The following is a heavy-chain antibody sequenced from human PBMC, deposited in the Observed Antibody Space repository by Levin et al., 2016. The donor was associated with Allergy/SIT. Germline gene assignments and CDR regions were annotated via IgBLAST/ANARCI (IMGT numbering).Heavy chain of an antibody. V-gene: IGHV1-3*01. CDR1: GYTFTSYA. J-gene: IGHJ4*02. D-gene: IGHD1-26*01. CDR3: ARGSEQSDSGSYYRTREGDY. CDR2: INAGNGNT. Sequence: ASVKVSCKASGYTFTSYAMHWARQAPGQRLEWMGWINAGNGNTKYSQKFQGRVTITRDTSASTAYMELSSLRSEDTAVYYCARGSEQSDSGSYYRTREGDYWGQGTLVTVSS.